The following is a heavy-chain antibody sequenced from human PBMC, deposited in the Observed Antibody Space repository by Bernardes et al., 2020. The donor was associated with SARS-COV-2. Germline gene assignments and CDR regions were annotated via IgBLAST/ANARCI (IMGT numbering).Heavy chain of an antibody. Sequence: GGSLRLSCAASGFTFSTYSMNWVRQAPGKGLEWVSSISSGSFYIYYTDSVKGRFTISRDDAKNSLSLQMSSLRAEDTAVYYCARVPGWELLQEPDSWGQGTLVTVFS. J-gene: IGHJ4*02. D-gene: IGHD1-26*01. CDR3: ARVPGWELLQEPDS. CDR1: GFTFSTYS. V-gene: IGHV3-21*01. CDR2: ISSGSFYI.